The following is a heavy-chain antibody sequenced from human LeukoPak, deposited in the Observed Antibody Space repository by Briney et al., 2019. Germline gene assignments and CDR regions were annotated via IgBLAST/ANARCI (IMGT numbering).Heavy chain of an antibody. V-gene: IGHV1-18*01. CDR2: ISAYNGNT. J-gene: IGHJ4*02. Sequence: ASVKVSCKAFGYTFTSYGISWVRQAPGQGLEWMGWISAYNGNTNYAQKLQGRVTMTTDTSTSTAYMELRSLRSDDTAVYYCARSIAARSPFDYWGQGTLVTVSS. CDR3: ARSIAARSPFDY. CDR1: GYTFTSYG. D-gene: IGHD6-6*01.